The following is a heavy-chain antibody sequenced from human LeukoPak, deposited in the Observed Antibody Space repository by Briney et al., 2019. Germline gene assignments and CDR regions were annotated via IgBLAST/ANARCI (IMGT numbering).Heavy chain of an antibody. CDR1: GYTFTSYG. CDR3: ARDLACSGGSCYSPADY. Sequence: ASVQVSCKASGYTFTSYGISWVRQAPGQGLEWMGWISAYNGNTNYAQKLQGRVTMTTDTSTSTAYMELRSLRSDDTAVYYCARDLACSGGSCYSPADYWGQGTLVTVSS. D-gene: IGHD2-15*01. CDR2: ISAYNGNT. V-gene: IGHV1-18*01. J-gene: IGHJ4*02.